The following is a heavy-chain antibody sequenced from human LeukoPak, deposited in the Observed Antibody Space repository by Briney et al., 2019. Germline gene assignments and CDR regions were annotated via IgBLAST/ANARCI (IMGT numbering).Heavy chain of an antibody. J-gene: IGHJ4*02. D-gene: IGHD3-22*01. CDR3: AKASAMIVVVSKHFDY. CDR2: ISGSGGST. CDR1: GFTFSSYA. V-gene: IGHV3-23*01. Sequence: GGSLRLSCATSGFTFSSYAMSWVRQAPGKGLEWVSAISGSGGSTYYADSVKGRFTISRDNSKNTLYLQMNSLRAEDTAVYYCAKASAMIVVVSKHFDYWGQGTLVTVSS.